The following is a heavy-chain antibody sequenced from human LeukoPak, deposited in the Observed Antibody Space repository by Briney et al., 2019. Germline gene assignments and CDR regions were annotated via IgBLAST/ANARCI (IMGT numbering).Heavy chain of an antibody. V-gene: IGHV3-53*04. Sequence: PGGSLRLSCAASGFTVSSNYMSWVRQAPGKGLEWVSVIYGGGSTYYADSVKGRFTISRHNSKNTLYLQMNSLRAEDTAVYYCASERSGYGHYGMDVWGQGTTVTVSS. J-gene: IGHJ6*02. CDR1: GFTVSSNY. CDR3: ASERSGYGHYGMDV. D-gene: IGHD3-3*01. CDR2: IYGGGST.